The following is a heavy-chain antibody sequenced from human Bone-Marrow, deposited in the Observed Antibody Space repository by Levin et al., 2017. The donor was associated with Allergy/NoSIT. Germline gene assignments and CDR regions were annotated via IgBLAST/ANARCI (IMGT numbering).Heavy chain of an antibody. J-gene: IGHJ3*02. Sequence: GGSLRLSCAPSGFTFSNYNMNWVRQAPGKGLQWIPYISISIGTIYYADPVKGRFTISRDNAKNSLSLQMDSLRAEDTALYYCARMRELHFAALDIWGQGTLVTVSS. V-gene: IGHV3-48*04. CDR3: ARMRELHFAALDI. CDR1: GFTFSNYN. CDR2: ISISIGTI. D-gene: IGHD1-7*01.